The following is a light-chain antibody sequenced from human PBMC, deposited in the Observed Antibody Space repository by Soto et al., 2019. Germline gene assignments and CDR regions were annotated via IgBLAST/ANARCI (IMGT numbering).Light chain of an antibody. Sequence: QAVLTQPPSVSGSPGQRVTISCTGSSSNIGAGYDVHWYQQLPGRAPKLLIYGNTNRPSGVPDRFSGSKSGTSASLAITGLQAEDEADYYCLSLDSSLSVVFGGGTKHTVL. V-gene: IGLV1-40*01. CDR3: LSLDSSLSVV. CDR1: SSNIGAGYD. CDR2: GNT. J-gene: IGLJ2*01.